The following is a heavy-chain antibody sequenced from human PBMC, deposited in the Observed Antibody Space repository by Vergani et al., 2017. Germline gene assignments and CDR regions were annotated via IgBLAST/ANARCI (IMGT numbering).Heavy chain of an antibody. J-gene: IGHJ4*02. D-gene: IGHD1-26*01. CDR1: GYTFTSYY. V-gene: IGHV1-46*01. Sequence: VQLVESGGGLVQPGGSLRLSCAASGYTFTSYYMHWVRQAPGQGLEWMGIINPSGGSTSYAQKFQGRVTMTRDTSTSTVYMELSSLRSEDTAVYYCARDRSWELPAGGGYWGQGTLVTVSS. CDR3: ARDRSWELPAGGGY. CDR2: INPSGGST.